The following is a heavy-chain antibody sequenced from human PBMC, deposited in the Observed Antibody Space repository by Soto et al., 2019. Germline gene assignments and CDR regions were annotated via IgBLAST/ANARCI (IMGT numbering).Heavy chain of an antibody. CDR1: GFTFSSYG. D-gene: IGHD5-18*01. CDR2: IWYDGSNK. J-gene: IGHJ6*02. Sequence: QVQLVESGGGVVQPGRSLRLSCAASGFTFSSYGMHWVRQAPGKGLEWVAVIWYDGSNKYYADSVKGRFTISRDNSKNTLYLQMNSLRAEDTAVYYCAREPSEGYSYGRNGMDVWGQGTTVTVSS. V-gene: IGHV3-33*01. CDR3: AREPSEGYSYGRNGMDV.